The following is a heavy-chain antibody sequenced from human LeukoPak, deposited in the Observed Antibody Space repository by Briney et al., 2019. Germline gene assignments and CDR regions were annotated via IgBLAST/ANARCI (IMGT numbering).Heavy chain of an antibody. Sequence: SETLSLTCAVYGGSFSGYYWSWIRQPPGKGLEWIGEINHSGSTNYNPSLKSRVTIPVDTSKNQFSLKLSSVTAADTAVYYCARGIRYFDWLFLGYYFDYWGQGTLVTVSS. D-gene: IGHD3-9*01. J-gene: IGHJ4*02. V-gene: IGHV4-34*01. CDR2: INHSGST. CDR1: GGSFSGYY. CDR3: ARGIRYFDWLFLGYYFDY.